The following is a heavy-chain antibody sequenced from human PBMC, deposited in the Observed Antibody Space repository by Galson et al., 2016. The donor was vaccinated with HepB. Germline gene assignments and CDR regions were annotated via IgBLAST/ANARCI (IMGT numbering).Heavy chain of an antibody. CDR2: TYYRSKWHF. J-gene: IGHJ4*01. D-gene: IGHD6-19*01. CDR1: GDSVSSNSAG. CDR3: AREIAMAGTLVFYY. V-gene: IGHV6-1*01. Sequence: CAISGDSVSSNSAGWYWIRQSPSRGLEWLGRTYYRSKWHFDYAESVKSQITINPDTAKNQFSLQLHSVTPEDKAIYYCAREIAMAGTLVFYYWGHGTLLTVSS.